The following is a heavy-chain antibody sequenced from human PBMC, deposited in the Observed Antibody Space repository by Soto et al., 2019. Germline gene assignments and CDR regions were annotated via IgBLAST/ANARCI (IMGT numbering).Heavy chain of an antibody. D-gene: IGHD3-22*01. CDR3: ARETRDSSGYPNFDY. CDR2: ISSSSSYI. J-gene: IGHJ4*02. V-gene: IGHV3-21*01. CDR1: GFTFSSYS. Sequence: GGSLRLSFAASGFTFSSYSMNWVRQSPGKGLEWVSSISSSSSYIYYADSVKGRFTISRDNAKNSLYLQMNSLRAEDTAVYYCARETRDSSGYPNFDYWGQGTLVTVSS.